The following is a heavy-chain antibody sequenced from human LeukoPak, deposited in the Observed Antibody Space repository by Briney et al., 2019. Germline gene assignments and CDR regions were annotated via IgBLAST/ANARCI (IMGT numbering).Heavy chain of an antibody. J-gene: IGHJ3*02. CDR2: IYSGGST. CDR1: GFTVSTNY. V-gene: IGHV3-53*01. D-gene: IGHD6-13*01. CDR3: ARRRSTRWGSDI. Sequence: PGGSLRLSCAASGFTVSTNYMTWVRQAPGKGLEWVSVIYSGGSTYYAGSVKGRFTISRDHSMNTLYLQMNSLRVEDTAVYYWARRRSTRWGSDIWGQGTLVTVSS.